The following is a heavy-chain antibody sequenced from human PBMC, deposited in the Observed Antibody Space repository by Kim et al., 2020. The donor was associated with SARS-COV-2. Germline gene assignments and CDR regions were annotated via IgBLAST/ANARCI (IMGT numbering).Heavy chain of an antibody. Sequence: GESLKISCKGSGYSFTSYWISWVRQMSGKGLEWMGRIDPSDSYTNYSPSFQGHVTISADKSISTAYLQWSSLKASDTAMYYCARHYDILTGYSASNWFDPWGQGTLVTVSS. D-gene: IGHD3-9*01. CDR2: IDPSDSYT. CDR3: ARHYDILTGYSASNWFDP. CDR1: GYSFTSYW. J-gene: IGHJ5*02. V-gene: IGHV5-10-1*01.